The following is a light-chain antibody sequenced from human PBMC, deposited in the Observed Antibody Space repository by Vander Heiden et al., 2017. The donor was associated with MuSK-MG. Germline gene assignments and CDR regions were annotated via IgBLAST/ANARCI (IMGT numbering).Light chain of an antibody. Sequence: EIVMTQSPGPLPLSTGERATLSLSASQSVSSSYLAWYQQKPGQAPRLLIYCASSRASGIPDRFSGSGSGTDFTLTISRLEPEDFAVYYCQQDGSSPHTFGQGTKVEIK. V-gene: IGKV3-20*01. CDR1: QSVSSSY. CDR3: QQDGSSPHT. J-gene: IGKJ1*01. CDR2: CAS.